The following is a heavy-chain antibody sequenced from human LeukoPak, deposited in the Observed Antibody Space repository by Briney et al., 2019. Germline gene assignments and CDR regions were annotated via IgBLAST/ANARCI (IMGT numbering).Heavy chain of an antibody. J-gene: IGHJ4*02. CDR2: IYYSGST. CDR1: GGSISSYY. Sequence: PSETLCLTCTVSGGSISSYYWSWIRQPPGKGLEWIGYIYYSGSTNYNPSLKSRVTISVDTSKNQFSLKLSSVTAADTAVYYCARIDSSGEIDYWGQGTLVTVSS. D-gene: IGHD6-25*01. CDR3: ARIDSSGEIDY. V-gene: IGHV4-59*08.